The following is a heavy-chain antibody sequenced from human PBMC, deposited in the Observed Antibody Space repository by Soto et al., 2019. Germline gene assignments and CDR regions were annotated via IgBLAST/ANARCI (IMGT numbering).Heavy chain of an antibody. D-gene: IGHD4-17*01. CDR3: AREATTVTYDAFDI. Sequence: GGSLRLSCAASGFTFSSYGMHWVHQAPGKGLEWVAVIWYDGSNKYYADSVKGRFTISRDNSKNTLYLQMNSLRAEDTAVYYCAREATTVTYDAFDIWGQGTMVTVSS. CDR2: IWYDGSNK. V-gene: IGHV3-33*01. J-gene: IGHJ3*02. CDR1: GFTFSSYG.